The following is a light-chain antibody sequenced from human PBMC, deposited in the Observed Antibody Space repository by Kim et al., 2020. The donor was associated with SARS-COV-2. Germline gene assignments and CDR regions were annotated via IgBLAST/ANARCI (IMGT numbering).Light chain of an antibody. CDR1: NSDIGSYRY. CDR2: DVT. J-gene: IGLJ6*01. V-gene: IGLV2-14*01. CDR3: SSYTSSNTWV. Sequence: QSALTQPASVSGFPGQSITISCTGTNSDIGSYRYVSWYEQRPGKAPKLIIYDVTSRPSGVSNRFSGSKAGNTASLTISGLQAEDEADYFCSSYTSSNTWVFGGGTKVTVL.